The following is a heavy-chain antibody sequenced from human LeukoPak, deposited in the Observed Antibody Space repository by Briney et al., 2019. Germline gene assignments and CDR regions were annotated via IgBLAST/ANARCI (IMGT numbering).Heavy chain of an antibody. V-gene: IGHV3-7*01. CDR3: ARRSPCSGGSCYWYYFDY. J-gene: IGHJ4*02. D-gene: IGHD2-15*01. CDR2: INQDGSEK. CDR1: GFTFSSYW. Sequence: QAGGSLRLCCAASGFTFSSYWMHWVRQAPGKGLVWVANINQDGSEKYYVDSVKGRFVISRDNAKNSLYLQMNSLRAEDTAVYYCARRSPCSGGSCYWYYFDYWGQGTLVTVSS.